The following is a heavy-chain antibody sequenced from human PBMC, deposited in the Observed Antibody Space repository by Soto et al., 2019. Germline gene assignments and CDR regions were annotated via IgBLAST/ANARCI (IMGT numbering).Heavy chain of an antibody. CDR3: ARVYCSGGGCYHIDY. V-gene: IGHV3-74*01. J-gene: IGHJ4*02. D-gene: IGHD2-15*01. CDR2: INSDGSST. CDR1: GFTFSSYW. Sequence: EVQLVESGGGLVQPGGSLRLSCAASGFTFSSYWMHWVRQAPGKGLVWVSRINSDGSSTSYADSVKGRFTISRDNAKNTLVLQMNSLRAEDTAGYYCARVYCSGGGCYHIDYWGQGTLVTVSS.